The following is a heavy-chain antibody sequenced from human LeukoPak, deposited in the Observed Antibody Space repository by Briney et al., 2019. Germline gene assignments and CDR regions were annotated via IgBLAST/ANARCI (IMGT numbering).Heavy chain of an antibody. CDR2: IYPNSGGT. Sequence: GASVKVSCKASGYTFTGYYMHWVRQAPGQGLEWMGWIYPNSGGTNYAQKFQGWVTMTRDTSISTAYMELSRLRSDDTAVYYCARGSLRSEYSSSWYGDVDYWGQGTLVTVSS. D-gene: IGHD6-13*01. V-gene: IGHV1-2*04. CDR1: GYTFTGYY. CDR3: ARGSLRSEYSSSWYGDVDY. J-gene: IGHJ4*02.